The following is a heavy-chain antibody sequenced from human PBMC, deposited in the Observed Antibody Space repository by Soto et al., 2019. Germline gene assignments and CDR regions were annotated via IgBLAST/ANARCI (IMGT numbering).Heavy chain of an antibody. V-gene: IGHV3-30-3*01. D-gene: IGHD3-3*01. CDR2: ISYDGSNK. CDR3: ARDLLRFLEWFPPGGIDY. J-gene: IGHJ4*02. Sequence: SLRLSCAASGFTFSSYAMHWVRQAPGKGLEWVAVISYDGSNKYYADSVKGRFTISRDNSKNTLYLQMNSLRAEDTAVYYCARDLLRFLEWFPPGGIDYWGQGTLVTVSS. CDR1: GFTFSSYA.